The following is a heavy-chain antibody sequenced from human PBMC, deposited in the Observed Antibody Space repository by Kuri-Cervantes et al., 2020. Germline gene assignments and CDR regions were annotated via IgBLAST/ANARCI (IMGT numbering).Heavy chain of an antibody. V-gene: IGHV4-34*01. D-gene: IGHD5/OR15-5a*01. CDR3: ARVAQTVYDTDYYYYYYMDV. J-gene: IGHJ6*03. CDR1: GGSFSGYY. CDR2: INHSGST. Sequence: SETLSLTCAVFGGSFSGYYWNWIRQPPGRGLEWIGEINHSGSTNYNPSLKSRVTISVDTSKDQFSLELNSVTAADTAMYYCARVAQTVYDTDYYYYYYMDVWGKGTTVTVSS.